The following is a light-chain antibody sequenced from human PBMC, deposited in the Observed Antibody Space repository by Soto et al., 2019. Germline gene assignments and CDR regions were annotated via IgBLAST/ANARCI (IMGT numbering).Light chain of an antibody. CDR3: QQYGSSPYS. V-gene: IGKV3-20*01. Sequence: EIVLTQSPGTLSLSPGERATLSCRASQTVSSSSLAWYQQKPGQAPKLLIHGASSRATGIPDRFSGSESGTDFTLTISRLEREDFAFYYCQQYGSSPYSLGQGTKLEIK. CDR2: GAS. CDR1: QTVSSSS. J-gene: IGKJ2*01.